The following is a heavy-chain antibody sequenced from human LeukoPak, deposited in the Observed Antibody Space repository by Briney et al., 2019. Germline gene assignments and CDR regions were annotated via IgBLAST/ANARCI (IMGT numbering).Heavy chain of an antibody. CDR3: ARSLCGGDCYSDY. J-gene: IGHJ4*02. D-gene: IGHD2-21*02. CDR1: GFTFSSYA. Sequence: PGGSLRLSCAASGFTFSSYAMSWVRQAPGKGLEWVSAISGSGGSTYYADSVKGRFTISRDNSKNTLYLQMNSLRAEDTAVYYCARSLCGGDCYSDYWGQGTLVTVSS. CDR2: ISGSGGST. V-gene: IGHV3-23*01.